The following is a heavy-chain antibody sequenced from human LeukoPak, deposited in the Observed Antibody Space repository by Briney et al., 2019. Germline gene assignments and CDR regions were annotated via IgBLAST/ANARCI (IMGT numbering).Heavy chain of an antibody. D-gene: IGHD3-10*01. CDR2: IGHSGHTK. J-gene: IGHJ6*03. CDR3: AKDGYHSGRLLWFGELLGYYYYYMDV. CDR1: GFTFSSYA. Sequence: GGTLRLSCAASGFTFSSYAMSWVRQAPGKGQAWVSAIGHSGHTKYYADSVKGRFTISRDNSKNTLYLQMNSLRAEDTAVYYCAKDGYHSGRLLWFGELLGYYYYYMDVWGKGTTVTISS. V-gene: IGHV3-23*01.